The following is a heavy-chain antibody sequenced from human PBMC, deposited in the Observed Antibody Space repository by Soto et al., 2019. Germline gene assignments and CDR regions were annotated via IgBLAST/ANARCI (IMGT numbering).Heavy chain of an antibody. CDR3: ATLPLYYYGSGSSSPLYFDY. CDR1: GFTFSSYG. V-gene: IGHV3-30*03. D-gene: IGHD3-10*01. Sequence: PGGSLRLSCAASGFTFSSYGMHWVRQAPGKGLEWVAVISYDGSNKYYADSVKGRFTISRDNSKNTLYLQMNSLRAEDTAVYYCATLPLYYYGSGSSSPLYFDYWGQGTLVTVSS. J-gene: IGHJ4*02. CDR2: ISYDGSNK.